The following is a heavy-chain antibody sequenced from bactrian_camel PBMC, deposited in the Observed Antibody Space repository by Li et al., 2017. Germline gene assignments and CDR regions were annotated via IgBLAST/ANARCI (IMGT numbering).Heavy chain of an antibody. J-gene: IGHJ6*01. V-gene: IGHV3S53*01. CDR1: GYTYSSYC. CDR3: VRDLRYGLGPDFGY. D-gene: IGHD5*01. CDR2: IGSDARI. Sequence: QVQLVESGGGSVQVGGSLTVSCVASGYTYSSYCMGWFRQAPGKEREGVAAIGSDARIRYANSVKGRFTISRDHAKNTVTLQMNRLKPEDTAVYFCVRDLRYGLGPDFGYWGQGTQVTV.